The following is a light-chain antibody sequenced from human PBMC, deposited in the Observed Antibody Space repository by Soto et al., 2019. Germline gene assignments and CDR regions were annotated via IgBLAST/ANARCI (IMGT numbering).Light chain of an antibody. CDR1: QSVSSY. J-gene: IGKJ5*01. Sequence: EIVLTPSPATLSLSPGERATLSCRASQSVSSYLAWYQQKPGQAPRLLIYDASNRATGIPARFSGSGSGTDFTLTISSLEPEDLGVYYCLHRMNWPLTFGQGTRLEIK. CDR2: DAS. V-gene: IGKV3-11*01. CDR3: LHRMNWPLT.